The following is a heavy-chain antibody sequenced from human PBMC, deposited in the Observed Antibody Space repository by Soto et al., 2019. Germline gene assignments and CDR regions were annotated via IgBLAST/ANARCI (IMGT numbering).Heavy chain of an antibody. J-gene: IGHJ4*02. CDR2: ISAYNGNT. Sequence: ASVKVSCKASGYTFTSYGISWVRQAPGQGLEWMGWISAYNGNTNYAQKLQGRVTMTTDTSTSTAYMELRSLRSDDTAVYYCARDSTAYYDSSGLPLFEYWGQGTLVTVSS. CDR1: GYTFTSYG. V-gene: IGHV1-18*01. CDR3: ARDSTAYYDSSGLPLFEY. D-gene: IGHD3-22*01.